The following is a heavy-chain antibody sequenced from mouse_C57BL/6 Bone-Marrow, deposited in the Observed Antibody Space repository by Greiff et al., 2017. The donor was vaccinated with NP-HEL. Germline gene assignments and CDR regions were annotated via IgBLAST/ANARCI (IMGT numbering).Heavy chain of an antibody. CDR3: AREGMVSYAMDY. D-gene: IGHD2-3*01. CDR1: GYSITSGYY. J-gene: IGHJ4*01. CDR2: ISYDGSN. V-gene: IGHV3-6*01. Sequence: EVKLMESGPGLVKPSQSLSLTCSVTGYSITSGYYWNWIRQFPGNKLEWMGYISYDGSNNYNPSLKNRISITRDTSKNQFFLKLNSVTTEDTATYYCAREGMVSYAMDYWGQGTSVTVSS.